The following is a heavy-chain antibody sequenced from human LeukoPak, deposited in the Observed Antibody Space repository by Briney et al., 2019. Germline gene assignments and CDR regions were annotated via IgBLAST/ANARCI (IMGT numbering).Heavy chain of an antibody. J-gene: IGHJ4*02. CDR3: AKVGYGDLDH. CDR1: GFMFSSYA. Sequence: GGSLRLSCAASGFMFSSYAMTWVRQAPGKGLEWVSSISGSGEFTDYADSVRGRFTISRDNPENTVYLQMSSLRVDDTATYFCAKVGYGDLDHWGQGVLVPVSS. V-gene: IGHV3-23*01. CDR2: ISGSGEFT. D-gene: IGHD4-17*01.